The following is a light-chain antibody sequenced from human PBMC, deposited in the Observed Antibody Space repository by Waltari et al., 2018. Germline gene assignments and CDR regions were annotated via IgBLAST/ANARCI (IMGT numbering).Light chain of an antibody. CDR2: DAS. J-gene: IGKJ1*01. Sequence: EIVLTQSPGTLSLSPGERATLSCRASQSVGKFLAWYQQKPGQAPRLLIYDASIRATGIPDRFSGSGSGTDFSLTISRLEPEDFALDYCQHYVRLPVSFGQGTKVGIK. V-gene: IGKV3-20*01. CDR1: QSVGKF. CDR3: QHYVRLPVS.